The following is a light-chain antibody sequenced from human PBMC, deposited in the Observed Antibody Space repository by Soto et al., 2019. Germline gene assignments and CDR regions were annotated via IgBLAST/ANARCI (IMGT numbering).Light chain of an antibody. Sequence: EIVITQSPATLSVSPGESATLSCRASQSISSNLAWYQQKPGQAPRLLIYGASTTANGIPARFSGSGSGTEFTLTISSLQSEDFAIYDCQQYNNWPTITFGQGTRLEIK. J-gene: IGKJ5*01. V-gene: IGKV3-15*01. CDR1: QSISSN. CDR3: QQYNNWPTIT. CDR2: GAS.